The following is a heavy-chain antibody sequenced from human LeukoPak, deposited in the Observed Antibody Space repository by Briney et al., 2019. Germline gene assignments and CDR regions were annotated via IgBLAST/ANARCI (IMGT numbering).Heavy chain of an antibody. V-gene: IGHV5-51*01. Sequence: GESLKISCKASGYNFATYWIGWVRQMPGKGLEWMAMIYPGDSDMRYSPSFKGQVTISADKSISTAYLQWSSLKASDTAMYYCARHSRYYYDSSGSGGDYWGQGTLVTVSS. D-gene: IGHD3-22*01. CDR1: GYNFATYW. J-gene: IGHJ4*02. CDR2: IYPGDSDM. CDR3: ARHSRYYYDSSGSGGDY.